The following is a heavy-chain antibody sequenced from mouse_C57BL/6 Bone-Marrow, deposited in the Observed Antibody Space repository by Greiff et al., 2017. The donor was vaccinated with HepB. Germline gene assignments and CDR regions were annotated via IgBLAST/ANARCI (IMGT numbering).Heavy chain of an antibody. CDR2: INPSSGYT. CDR3: ANYYDSSYWYFDV. CDR1: GYTFTSYW. V-gene: IGHV1-7*01. J-gene: IGHJ1*03. D-gene: IGHD1-1*01. Sequence: QVQLQQSGAELAKPGASVKLSCKASGYTFTSYWMHWVKQRPGQGLEWIGYINPSSGYTKYNQKFKDKATLTADKSSSTAYMQLSSLTYEDSAVYYCANYYDSSYWYFDVWGTGTTVTVSS.